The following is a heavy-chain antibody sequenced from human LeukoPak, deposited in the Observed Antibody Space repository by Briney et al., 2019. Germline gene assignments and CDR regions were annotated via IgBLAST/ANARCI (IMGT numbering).Heavy chain of an antibody. CDR1: DDSISDYY. CDR2: IHNSGTS. V-gene: IGHV4-59*12. J-gene: IGHJ5*02. D-gene: IGHD2-15*01. Sequence: SETLSLTCTVSDDSISDYYRGWIRQPPGEGLEWLGYIHNSGTSTYNLSLKSRVTISADTSKNQFSLKLSSVTAADTAVYYCARGSCSGGTCYLFGPWGQGTLVTVSS. CDR3: ARGSCSGGTCYLFGP.